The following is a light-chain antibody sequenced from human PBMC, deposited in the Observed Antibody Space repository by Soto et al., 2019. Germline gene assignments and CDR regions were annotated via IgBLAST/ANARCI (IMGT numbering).Light chain of an antibody. CDR2: DAS. CDR1: HSMSSW. V-gene: IGKV1-5*01. Sequence: DIQMTQSPSTLSASVGDRVTITCRASHSMSSWLAWYQQKPGKAPKVLIYDASRLESGVPSRFSGSESGTEFTLTISSLHPDDFATYFCQQNSSYPWTFGQGTKMEIK. J-gene: IGKJ1*01. CDR3: QQNSSYPWT.